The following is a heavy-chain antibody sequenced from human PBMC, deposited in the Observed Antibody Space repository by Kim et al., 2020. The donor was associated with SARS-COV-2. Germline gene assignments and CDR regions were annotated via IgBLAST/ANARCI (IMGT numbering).Heavy chain of an antibody. J-gene: IGHJ4*02. CDR2: IYYSGST. D-gene: IGHD4-17*01. Sequence: SETLSLTCTVSGGSISSSSYYWGWIRQPPGKGLEWIGSIYYSGSTYYNPSLKSRVTISVDTSKNQFSLKLSSVTAADTAVYYCARSNRGDYGDYWGQGTLVTVSS. V-gene: IGHV4-39*07. CDR3: ARSNRGDYGDY. CDR1: GGSISSSSYY.